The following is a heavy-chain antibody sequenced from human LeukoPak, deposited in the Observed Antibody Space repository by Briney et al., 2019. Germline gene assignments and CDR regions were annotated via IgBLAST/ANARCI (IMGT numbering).Heavy chain of an antibody. J-gene: IGHJ5*02. Sequence: ASVKVSCTASGYTFTSYYMHWVRQAPGQGLEWMGIINPSGGSTSYAQKFQGRVTMTRDTSTSTVYMELSSLRSEDTAVYYCARGVSLYSPPALVVVAATADNWFDPWGQGTLVTVSS. CDR2: INPSGGST. CDR1: GYTFTSYY. CDR3: ARGVSLYSPPALVVVAATADNWFDP. D-gene: IGHD2-15*01. V-gene: IGHV1-46*01.